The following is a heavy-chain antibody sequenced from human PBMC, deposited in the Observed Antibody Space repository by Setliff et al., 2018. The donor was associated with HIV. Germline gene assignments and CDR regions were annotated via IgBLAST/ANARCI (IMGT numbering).Heavy chain of an antibody. V-gene: IGHV3-21*01. CDR3: AKDESTDWRTFDF. CDR2: ISISSSNI. J-gene: IGHJ3*01. Sequence: GGSLRLSCAVSGFTFSSYSMNWVRQAPGKGLEWVSSISISSSNIYYADSVKGRFTISRDNAKNSLYLQMNSLRAEDTAIYYCAKDESTDWRTFDFWGQGTMVTVSS. CDR1: GFTFSSYS. D-gene: IGHD3-9*01.